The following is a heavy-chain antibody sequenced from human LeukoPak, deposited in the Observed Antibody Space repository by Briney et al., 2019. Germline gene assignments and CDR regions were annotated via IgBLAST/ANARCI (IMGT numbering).Heavy chain of an antibody. CDR2: ISYDGKQK. CDR3: AKDRGDYGGKSWYYNYGMDV. V-gene: IGHV3-30*18. J-gene: IGHJ6*02. CDR1: GFIFSSYG. D-gene: IGHD4-23*01. Sequence: GGSLRLSCAASGFIFSSYGMDWVRQAPGKGLEWVAVISYDGKQKYYADSVKGRFTISRDNSKNTLSLQMNSLRAEDTAVYYCAKDRGDYGGKSWYYNYGMDVWGQGTTVTVSS.